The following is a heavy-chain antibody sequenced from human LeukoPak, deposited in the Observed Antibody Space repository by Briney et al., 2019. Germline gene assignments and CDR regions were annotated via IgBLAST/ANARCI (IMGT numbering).Heavy chain of an antibody. Sequence: PSQTLSLTCAISGDSVSSINGAWNWVRQSPSRGLEWLVRTYYRSKWYSDYAVPIQGRISINPDTSKNQFTLHLFSVTPDDTAVYYCARDVATTGWYTFDYWGQGTRVTVSS. J-gene: IGHJ4*02. CDR3: ARDVATTGWYTFDY. V-gene: IGHV6-1*01. CDR1: GDSVSSINGA. D-gene: IGHD6-19*01. CDR2: TYYRSKWYS.